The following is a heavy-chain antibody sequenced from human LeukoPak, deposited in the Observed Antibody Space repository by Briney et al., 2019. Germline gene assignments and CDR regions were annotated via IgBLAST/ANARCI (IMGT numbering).Heavy chain of an antibody. CDR1: GGTFSSYA. CDR3: ARDLCSSTSCYEGFDP. CDR2: IIPIFGTA. V-gene: IGHV1-69*13. Sequence: ASVKVSRKASGGTFSSYAISWVRQAPGQGLEWMGGIIPIFGTANYAQKFQGRVTITADESTSTAYMELSSLRSEDTAVYYCARDLCSSTSCYEGFDPWGQGTLVTVSS. D-gene: IGHD2-2*01. J-gene: IGHJ5*02.